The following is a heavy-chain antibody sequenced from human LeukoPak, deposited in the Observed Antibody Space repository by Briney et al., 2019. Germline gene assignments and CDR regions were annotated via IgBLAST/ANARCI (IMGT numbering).Heavy chain of an antibody. CDR2: ISGSSSTL. CDR1: GFKCRTCS. D-gene: IGHD1-7*01. V-gene: IGHV3-48*04. Sequence: PGRSLRLTCTTSGFKCRTCSEKWMRQAAGEGLEWISYISGSSSTLYYADSVKGRFTISRDNANNSLFLHMNGLRAEDSAIYYCARGELIGTVFDYWGQGALVTVSS. CDR3: ARGELIGTVFDY. J-gene: IGHJ4*02.